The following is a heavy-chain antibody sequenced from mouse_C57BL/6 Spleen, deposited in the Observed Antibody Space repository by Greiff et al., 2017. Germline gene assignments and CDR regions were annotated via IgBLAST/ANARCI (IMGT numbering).Heavy chain of an antibody. V-gene: IGHV1-74*01. CDR2: IHPSDSDT. D-gene: IGHD2-5*01. J-gene: IGHJ2*01. CDR3: AIASNYVVYYFDY. CDR1: GYTFTSYW. Sequence: QVQLQQPGAELVKPGASVKVSCKASGYTFTSYWMHWVKQRPGQGLEWIGRIHPSDSDTNYNQKFKGKATLTVDKSSSTAYMQLSSLTSEDSAVDDCAIASNYVVYYFDYWGQGTTLTVSA.